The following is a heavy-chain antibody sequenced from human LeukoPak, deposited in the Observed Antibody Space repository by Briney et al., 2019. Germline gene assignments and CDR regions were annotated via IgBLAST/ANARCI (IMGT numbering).Heavy chain of an antibody. J-gene: IGHJ4*02. V-gene: IGHV3-30*02. Sequence: GGSLRLSCAASGFTFSSYGMHWVRQAPGKGLEWVAFIRYDGSNKYYADSVKGRFTISRDNSKNTLYLQMNSLRAEDTAVYYCAKDAWEVGATSEIDYWGQGTLVTVSS. CDR2: IRYDGSNK. D-gene: IGHD1-26*01. CDR3: AKDAWEVGATSEIDY. CDR1: GFTFSSYG.